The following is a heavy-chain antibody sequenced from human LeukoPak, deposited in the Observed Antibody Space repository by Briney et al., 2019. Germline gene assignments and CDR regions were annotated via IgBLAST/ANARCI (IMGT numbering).Heavy chain of an antibody. J-gene: IGHJ6*02. Sequence: ASVKVSCKASGYTLTNYALNWVRQAPGQGLEWMGWINAGNGNTKYSQKFQGRVTITRDTSASTAYMELSSLRSEDTAVYYCARDLDSSREDVWGQGTTVTVSS. CDR2: INAGNGNT. CDR1: GYTLTNYA. V-gene: IGHV1-3*01. D-gene: IGHD3-22*01. CDR3: ARDLDSSREDV.